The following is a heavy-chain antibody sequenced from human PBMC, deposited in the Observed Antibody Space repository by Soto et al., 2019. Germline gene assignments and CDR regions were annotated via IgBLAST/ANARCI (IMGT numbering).Heavy chain of an antibody. CDR3: ARERYQVLSDEMDV. D-gene: IGHD3-16*01. CDR1: GFSLTGYY. CDR2: INPNTGGT. V-gene: IGHV1-2*02. J-gene: IGHJ6*02. Sequence: ASVKVSCKASGFSLTGYYFHWIRAAPGQGLEWLGWINPNTGGTTYAQKFQGRVTLTWDTSINTAYMELSSLRPDDTAMYYCARERYQVLSDEMDVWGQGTSVTVSS.